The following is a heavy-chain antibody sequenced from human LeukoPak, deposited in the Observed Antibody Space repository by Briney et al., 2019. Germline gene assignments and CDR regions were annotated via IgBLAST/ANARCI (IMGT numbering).Heavy chain of an antibody. J-gene: IGHJ5*02. D-gene: IGHD4-23*01. V-gene: IGHV3-53*01. CDR1: GFTVSSSY. CDR2: FYSGGNT. Sequence: GGSLRLSCAASGFTVSSSYMSWVRQAPGKGLEWVSVFYSGGNTYYSDSVKGRFTISRDNSKNTLYLQMNNLSAEDTAVYYCARLGGNNWFDPWGQGTLVTVSS. CDR3: ARLGGNNWFDP.